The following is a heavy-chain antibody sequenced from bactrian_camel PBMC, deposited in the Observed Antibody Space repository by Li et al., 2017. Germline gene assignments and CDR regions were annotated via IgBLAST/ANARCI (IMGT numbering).Heavy chain of an antibody. V-gene: IGHV3S53*01. Sequence: HVQLVESGGGSVQAGGSLRLSCAVSGYNSRAYCMGWFRQAPGKEREAVAGIDSGAVAAYADSAKGRFTISRDNAKNTLYLQLNSLKTDDTAMYYCATVVPGPRWRERGQGTQVTVS. D-gene: IGHD2*01. CDR1: GYNSRAYC. CDR2: IDSGAVA. J-gene: IGHJ4*01.